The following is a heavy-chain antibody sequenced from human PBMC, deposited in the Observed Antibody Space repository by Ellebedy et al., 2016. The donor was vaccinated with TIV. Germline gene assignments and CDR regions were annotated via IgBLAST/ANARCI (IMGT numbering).Heavy chain of an antibody. CDR2: ISRSGITI. CDR1: GFFFSDYS. CDR3: ARDRGNRYYEY. J-gene: IGHJ4*02. Sequence: PGGSLRLSCAVSGFFFSDYSICWVCLAPATGQERVSYISRSGITIYYADSVKVRITISRDNANKSLYLQMNSLRDEDTAVYYCARDRGNRYYEYWGQGTLVTVSP. V-gene: IGHV3-48*02.